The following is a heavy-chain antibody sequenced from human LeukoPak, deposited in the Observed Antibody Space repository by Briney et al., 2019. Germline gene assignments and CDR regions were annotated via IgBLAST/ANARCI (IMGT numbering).Heavy chain of an antibody. CDR2: IITIFGRA. CDR3: ARDKDEYGDYASHFDY. CDR1: GGTFSSYA. D-gene: IGHD4-17*01. V-gene: IGHV1-69*06. J-gene: IGHJ4*02. Sequence: GASVKVSGKASGGTFSSYAISWVRQAHGKGVEWMGGIITIFGRANYVQKFQGRVTITSEKATRTAYMELSSLRSEHTAVYYCARDKDEYGDYASHFDYWGQGTLVTVSS.